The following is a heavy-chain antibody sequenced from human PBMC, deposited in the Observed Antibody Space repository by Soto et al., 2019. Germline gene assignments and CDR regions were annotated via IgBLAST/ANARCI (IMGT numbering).Heavy chain of an antibody. V-gene: IGHV3-23*01. Sequence: GSLRLSCAASGFTFSSYDMSWVRRAPGKGLEWVSGISGSGYITYYADSVKGRFTISRDNSKNTLYLQMNSLRAEDTAVYYCASDSGWYNFDYWGQGTLVTVSS. D-gene: IGHD6-19*01. CDR3: ASDSGWYNFDY. J-gene: IGHJ4*02. CDR1: GFTFSSYD. CDR2: ISGSGYIT.